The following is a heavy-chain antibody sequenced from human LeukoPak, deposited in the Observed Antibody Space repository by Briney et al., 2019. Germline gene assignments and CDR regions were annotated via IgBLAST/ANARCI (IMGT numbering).Heavy chain of an antibody. CDR3: ATGSTGSYGLDV. J-gene: IGHJ6*04. CDR2: ISYDGSNK. CDR1: GFTFSSYG. D-gene: IGHD3-10*01. V-gene: IGHV3-30-3*01. Sequence: PGRSLRLSCAASGFTFSSYGMHWVRQAPGKGLEWVAVISYDGSNKYYADSVKGRFTISRDNSKNTLYLQMNSLRAEDTAVYYCATGSTGSYGLDVWGKVTTVTV.